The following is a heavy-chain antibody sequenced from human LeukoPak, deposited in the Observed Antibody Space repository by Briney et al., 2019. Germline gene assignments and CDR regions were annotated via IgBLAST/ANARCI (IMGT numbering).Heavy chain of an antibody. CDR3: VSAAGIPREYFQH. J-gene: IGHJ1*01. D-gene: IGHD6-13*01. Sequence: GGSLRLSCAAPGFTFSSYSMNWVRQAPGKGLEWVSSISSSSSYIYYADSVKGRFTISRDNAKNSLYLQMNSLRAEDTAVYYCVSAAGIPREYFQHWGQGTLVTVSS. V-gene: IGHV3-21*01. CDR2: ISSSSSYI. CDR1: GFTFSSYS.